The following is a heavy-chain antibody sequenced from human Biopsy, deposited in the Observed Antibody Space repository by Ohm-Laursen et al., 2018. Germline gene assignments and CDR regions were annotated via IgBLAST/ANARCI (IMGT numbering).Heavy chain of an antibody. D-gene: IGHD3-22*01. V-gene: IGHV1-2*02. J-gene: IGHJ5*02. Sequence: SVKVSCKASGYTFTGYHVHWVRQAPGQGLEWMGWINAKTGDTNYAQKFQGRVTMSRDTSISTAYVDLSSLRSDDTAVYYCTRGGYYYDSLAYYYWFDPWGQGTLVTVSS. CDR2: INAKTGDT. CDR3: TRGGYYYDSLAYYYWFDP. CDR1: GYTFTGYH.